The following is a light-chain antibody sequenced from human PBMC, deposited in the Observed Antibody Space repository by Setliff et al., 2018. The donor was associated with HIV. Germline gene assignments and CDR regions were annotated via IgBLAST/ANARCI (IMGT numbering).Light chain of an antibody. J-gene: IGLJ1*01. CDR1: SSDVGSYNF. CDR3: CSYAGSSIFYV. Sequence: LTQPASVSGSPGQSITISCTGTSSDVGSYNFVSWYQQHPGKAPKLMIYEVSKRPSGDSDRFSGSKSGNTASLTISGLQADDEADYYCCSYAGSSIFYVFGSGTKVTVL. CDR2: EVS. V-gene: IGLV2-23*02.